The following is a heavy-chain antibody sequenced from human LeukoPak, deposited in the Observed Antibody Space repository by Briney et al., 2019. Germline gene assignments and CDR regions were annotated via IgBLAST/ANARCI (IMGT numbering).Heavy chain of an antibody. CDR2: LYSGGGT. Sequence: GGSLRLSCAASGLTLNNYEMNWVRQAPEKGLEWVSVLYSGGGTKYADAVQGRFTIARDNSMNTLNLQMNSLTAEDTAVYHCAREASFGYSCNEFRTLDFWGQGTTVIVSS. D-gene: IGHD3-3*01. CDR3: AREASFGYSCNEFRTLDF. CDR1: GLTLNNYE. V-gene: IGHV3-66*01. J-gene: IGHJ6*02.